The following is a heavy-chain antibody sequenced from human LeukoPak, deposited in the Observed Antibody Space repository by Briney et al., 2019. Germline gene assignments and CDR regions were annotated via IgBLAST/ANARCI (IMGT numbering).Heavy chain of an antibody. CDR3: ARLRITMESYAFDI. CDR2: IKQDVSEK. D-gene: IGHD3-10*01. Sequence: GGSLRLSCAASGFTFSSYWMSWVRQAPGKGLEWVANIKQDVSEKHYVGSVKGRFTISRHNAENSLYLQMNSLRAEDTAVYYCARLRITMESYAFDIWGQGTMATVSS. J-gene: IGHJ3*02. CDR1: GFTFSSYW. V-gene: IGHV3-7*01.